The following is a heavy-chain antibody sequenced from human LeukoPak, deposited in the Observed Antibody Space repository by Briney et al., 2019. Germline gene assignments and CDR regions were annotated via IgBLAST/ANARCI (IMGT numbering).Heavy chain of an antibody. CDR3: ARESRYDSSGYPGEYYYYGMDV. CDR2: XXXXXXT. V-gene: IGHV4-31*03. CDR1: XXXXSXGGYY. Sequence: SETLSLTCTXSXXXXSXGGYYWSXIXXXXXXXXXXIXXXXXXXXTYYNPSLKSRVTISVDTSKNQFSLKLSSVTAADTAVYYCARESRYDSSGYPGEYYYYGMDVWGQGTTVTVSS. D-gene: IGHD3-22*01. J-gene: IGHJ6*02.